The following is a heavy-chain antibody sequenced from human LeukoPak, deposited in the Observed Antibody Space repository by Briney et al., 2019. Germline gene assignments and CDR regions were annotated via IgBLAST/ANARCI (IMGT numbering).Heavy chain of an antibody. J-gene: IGHJ6*02. V-gene: IGHV4-59*01. D-gene: IGHD6-19*01. Sequence: PSETLSLTCTVSGGSISSYYWSWIRQPPGKGLEWIGHIYYSGSTNYNPSLKSRVTISVDTSKNQFSLKLSSVTAADTAVYYCARARIAVAGTEYYYYYGMDVWGQGTTVTVSS. CDR1: GGSISSYY. CDR2: IYYSGST. CDR3: ARARIAVAGTEYYYYYGMDV.